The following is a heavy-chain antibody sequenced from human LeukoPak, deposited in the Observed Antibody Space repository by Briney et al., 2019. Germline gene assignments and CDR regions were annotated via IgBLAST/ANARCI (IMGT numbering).Heavy chain of an antibody. D-gene: IGHD6-19*01. J-gene: IGHJ6*03. V-gene: IGHV3-30*04. Sequence: GGSLRLSCAASGFTFSSYAMHWVRQAPGKGLEWVAVISYDGSNKYYADSVKGRFTISRDNTKNTLYLQMNSLRAEDTAVYYCARDRAAVAGLLYYYYYYMDVWGKGTTVTVSS. CDR1: GFTFSSYA. CDR2: ISYDGSNK. CDR3: ARDRAAVAGLLYYYYYYMDV.